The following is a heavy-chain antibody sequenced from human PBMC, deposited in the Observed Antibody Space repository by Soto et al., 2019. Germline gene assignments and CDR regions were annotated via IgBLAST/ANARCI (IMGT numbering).Heavy chain of an antibody. V-gene: IGHV4-31*02. Sequence: SETLSLTCTVSGGSISSGGYYWSWIRQHPGKGLEWIGYIYYSGSTYYNPSLKSRVTISVDTSKNQFSLKLSSVTAADTAVYYCARDRYYGGNPDYWGQGTLVTVSS. CDR2: IYYSGST. J-gene: IGHJ4*02. D-gene: IGHD3-3*01. CDR3: ARDRYYGGNPDY. CDR1: GGSISSGGYY.